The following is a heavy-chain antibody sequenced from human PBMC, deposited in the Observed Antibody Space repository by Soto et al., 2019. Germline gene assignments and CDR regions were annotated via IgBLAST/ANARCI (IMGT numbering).Heavy chain of an antibody. J-gene: IGHJ6*02. CDR3: AGWFGDFRRYYYGMDV. D-gene: IGHD3-10*01. V-gene: IGHV1-69*01. CDR2: IIPIFGSS. Sequence: QVQLVQSGAEVKKPGSSVKVSCKASGGTFSTYAISWVRQAPGQGLEWMGGIIPIFGSSNSPQQFQGRVTITADESTGTINMDLRSLRSDDTAVYYCAGWFGDFRRYYYGMDVWGQGTTVTVSS. CDR1: GGTFSTYA.